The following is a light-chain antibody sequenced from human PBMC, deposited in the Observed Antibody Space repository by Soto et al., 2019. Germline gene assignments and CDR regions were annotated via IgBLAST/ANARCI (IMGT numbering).Light chain of an antibody. CDR1: QSVTSSH. V-gene: IGKV3D-20*02. CDR3: QQRGNRPPWT. J-gene: IGKJ1*01. CDR2: DAS. Sequence: EIVLTQSPGTLSLSPGERATLSCRASQSVTSSHLAWYQQKPGQAPRLLIYDASNRATGIPARFSGSGSGTDFTLTISSLEPEDFAVYYCQQRGNRPPWTFGQGTKVDI.